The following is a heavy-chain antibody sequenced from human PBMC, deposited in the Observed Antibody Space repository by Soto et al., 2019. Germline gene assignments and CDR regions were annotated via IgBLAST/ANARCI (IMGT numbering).Heavy chain of an antibody. D-gene: IGHD3-10*01. Sequence: SLRLSCAASGFTFSIYAMSWVRQAPGKGLEWVSAISGSGGSTYYADSVKGRFTISRDNPKNTLYLQMNSLRAEDTAVYHCAKCKHFGLFDYWGQGTLVTVS. V-gene: IGHV3-23*01. CDR1: GFTFSIYA. J-gene: IGHJ4*02. CDR3: AKCKHFGLFDY. CDR2: ISGSGGST.